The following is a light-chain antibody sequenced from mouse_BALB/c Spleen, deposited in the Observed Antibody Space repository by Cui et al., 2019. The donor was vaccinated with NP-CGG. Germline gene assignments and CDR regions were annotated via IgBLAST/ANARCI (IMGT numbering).Light chain of an antibody. CDR2: GTN. CDR1: TGAVTTSNY. V-gene: IGLV1*01. Sequence: QAVVTQESSPTTSPGETVTLTCRSSTGAVTTSNYANWVQEKPDHLFNGLIGGTNNRAPGVPARFSGSLIGDKAAFTITGAQTEDEAIYFCALWYSNHWVFGGGTKLTVL. J-gene: IGLJ1*01. CDR3: ALWYSNHWV.